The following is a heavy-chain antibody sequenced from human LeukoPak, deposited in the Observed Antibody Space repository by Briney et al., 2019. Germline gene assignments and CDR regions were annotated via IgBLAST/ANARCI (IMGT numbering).Heavy chain of an antibody. CDR3: GKDWVALRPPYEY. J-gene: IGHJ4*02. CDR1: GFTFSIYG. CDR2: IGATGADT. D-gene: IGHD6-6*01. V-gene: IGHV3-23*01. Sequence: GGSLRLSSAASGFTFSIYGMSWVRQAPGKGLEEVSLIGATGADTYYADSVKGRFIISRDNSKNTVYLQMNSLRAEDTAVYYCGKDWVALRPPYEYWGQGALVTVSS.